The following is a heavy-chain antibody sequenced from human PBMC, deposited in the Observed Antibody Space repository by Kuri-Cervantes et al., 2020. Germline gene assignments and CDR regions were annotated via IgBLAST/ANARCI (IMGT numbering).Heavy chain of an antibody. CDR3: AKGKYSGFGDYFDY. Sequence: GGSLRLSCAASGFTFDDYAMHWVRQAPGKGLEWVSGISWNSNSIGYADSVKGRFTISRDNTKNSLYLQMNSLRVEDTALYYYAKGKYSGFGDYFDYWGQGALVTVSS. CDR2: ISWNSNSI. V-gene: IGHV3-9*01. D-gene: IGHD5-12*01. J-gene: IGHJ4*02. CDR1: GFTFDDYA.